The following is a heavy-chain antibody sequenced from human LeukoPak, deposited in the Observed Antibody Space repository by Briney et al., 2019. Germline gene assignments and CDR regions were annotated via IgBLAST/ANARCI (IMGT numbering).Heavy chain of an antibody. V-gene: IGHV1-18*01. Sequence: ASVRVSCKASGYTFTSYGISLVRQAPGQGLEWMGWISAYNGNTNYAQKLQGRVTMTTDTSTSTAYMELRSLRSDDTAAYYCARGWASGYYGYWGQGTLATVSS. CDR2: ISAYNGNT. CDR1: GYTFTSYG. D-gene: IGHD3-22*01. CDR3: ARGWASGYYGY. J-gene: IGHJ4*02.